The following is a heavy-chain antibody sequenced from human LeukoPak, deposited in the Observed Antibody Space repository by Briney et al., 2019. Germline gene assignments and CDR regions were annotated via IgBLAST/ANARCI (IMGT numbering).Heavy chain of an antibody. D-gene: IGHD3-10*01. CDR1: GGSISSYY. CDR3: ARSQNYYGSGDY. J-gene: IGHJ4*02. CDR2: IYYTGKT. V-gene: IGHV4-59*01. Sequence: SETLSLTCTVSGGSISSYYWSWLRQPPGKALEWIGYIYYTGKTYYNPSLEGRVTILVDTPRNHFSVKLSSVTAADTAVYYCARSQNYYGSGDYWSQGTLVTVSS.